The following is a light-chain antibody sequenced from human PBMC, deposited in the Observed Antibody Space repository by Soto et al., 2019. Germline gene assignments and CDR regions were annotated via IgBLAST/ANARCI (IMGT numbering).Light chain of an antibody. CDR2: QVT. V-gene: IGLV2-14*01. CDR1: SSNVGGYYY. CDR3: CSYSSSSTFYV. J-gene: IGLJ1*01. Sequence: LTYLAPSRASPGQWIPISCPGTSSNVGGYYYVSWYQHHPGKAPKLIIYQVTSRPSGVSNRFSASKSGNTASLTISALQAEDEALYYCCSYSSSSTFYVFGTGTKVTVL.